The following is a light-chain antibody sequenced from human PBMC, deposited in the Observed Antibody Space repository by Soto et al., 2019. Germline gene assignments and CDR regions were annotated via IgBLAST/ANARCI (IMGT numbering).Light chain of an antibody. J-gene: IGLJ3*02. CDR3: SSYTSSFTWV. V-gene: IGLV2-14*01. CDR2: EVS. Sequence: QSVLTQPACVSVSPGQSITVSCTGTSSDIGGYNYVSWYQQHPSKAPQLMIYEVSNRPSGVSSRFSGSKSGNTASLTISGLQAEDEADYYCSSYTSSFTWVFGGGTQLTVL. CDR1: SSDIGGYNY.